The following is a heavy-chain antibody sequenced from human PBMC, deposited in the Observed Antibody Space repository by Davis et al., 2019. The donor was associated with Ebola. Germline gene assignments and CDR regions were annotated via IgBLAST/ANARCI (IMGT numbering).Heavy chain of an antibody. D-gene: IGHD6-19*01. CDR3: ATGYSSGWYCGNYYGMDV. CDR2: IYSGGST. CDR1: GFTVSSNY. Sequence: PGGSLRLSCAASGFTVSSNYMSWVRQAPGKGLEWVSVIYSGGSTYYADSVKGRFTISRDNSKNTLYLQMNSLRAEDTAVYYCATGYSSGWYCGNYYGMDVWGQGTTVTVSS. J-gene: IGHJ6*02. V-gene: IGHV3-53*01.